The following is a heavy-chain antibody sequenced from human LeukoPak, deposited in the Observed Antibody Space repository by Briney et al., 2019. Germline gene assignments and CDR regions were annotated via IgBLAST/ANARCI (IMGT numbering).Heavy chain of an antibody. CDR2: IYYSGST. Sequence: NASETLSLTCTVSGGSISSYYWSWIRQPPGKGLEWIGYIYYSGSTNYNPSRKSRVTISVDTSKNQFSLRLSSVTAADTAVYYCARTTEAHSWLTRYYSYYMDVWGKGTTVTVSS. D-gene: IGHD6-13*01. CDR3: ARTTEAHSWLTRYYSYYMDV. V-gene: IGHV4-59*01. CDR1: GGSISSYY. J-gene: IGHJ6*03.